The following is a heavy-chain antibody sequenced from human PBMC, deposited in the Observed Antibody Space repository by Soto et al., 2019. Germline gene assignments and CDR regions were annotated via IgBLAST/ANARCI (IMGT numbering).Heavy chain of an antibody. Sequence: EVQLVESGGGLVQPGRSMRLSCEASGFTFDDYAMHWVRQAPGKGLEWVSGFSWNSGSIGYADSVKGRFTISRDNAMNPLSLKMNSLRAEDTALYFFAKDSTLGGWGGMDVWGQGTTVTVSS. D-gene: IGHD3-16*01. CDR2: FSWNSGSI. J-gene: IGHJ6*02. V-gene: IGHV3-9*01. CDR3: AKDSTLGGWGGMDV. CDR1: GFTFDDYA.